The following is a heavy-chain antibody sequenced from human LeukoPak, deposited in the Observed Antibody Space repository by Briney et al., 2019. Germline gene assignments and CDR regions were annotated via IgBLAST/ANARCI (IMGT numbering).Heavy chain of an antibody. D-gene: IGHD4-23*01. J-gene: IGHJ1*01. Sequence: SVKVSCKVSGGIYRITAITWVRQAPGQGLEWMGGIIPMSTTANYAQKFQGRVTITRDDSTSTAYMEVSSLRSEDTALYYCATYGGNTAEYFQHCGQGTLVAVSS. CDR2: IIPMSTTA. V-gene: IGHV1-69*05. CDR1: GGIYRITA. CDR3: ATYGGNTAEYFQH.